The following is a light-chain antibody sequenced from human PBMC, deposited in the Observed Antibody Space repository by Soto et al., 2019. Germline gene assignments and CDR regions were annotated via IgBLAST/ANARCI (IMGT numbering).Light chain of an antibody. J-gene: IGKJ2*01. CDR2: DAS. CDR3: QQYGSSPPRYT. V-gene: IGKV3-20*01. CDR1: QSISSNY. Sequence: EIVLTQSPRSLSLSPGERAILSCRASQSISSNYFAWYQQKPGQAPRLLIYDASSRATGIPDRFSGSGSGTDFTLIISRLEPEDFAVYYCQQYGSSPPRYTFGQGTKLEIK.